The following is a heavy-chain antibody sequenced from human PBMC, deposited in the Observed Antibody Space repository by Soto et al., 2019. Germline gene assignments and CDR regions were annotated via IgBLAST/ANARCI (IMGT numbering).Heavy chain of an antibody. J-gene: IGHJ4*02. Sequence: PGGSLRLSCVASDSTLSSYSMNWVLQAPGRGLAWVSSISSRSSVIFYAESMRGRFTISRDNAKNSLYLQMNSLRAEDTAVYYCARSRWDTAMVKDYWGQGALVTVSS. CDR3: ARSRWDTAMVKDY. CDR2: ISSRSSVI. V-gene: IGHV3-21*01. D-gene: IGHD5-18*01. CDR1: DSTLSSYS.